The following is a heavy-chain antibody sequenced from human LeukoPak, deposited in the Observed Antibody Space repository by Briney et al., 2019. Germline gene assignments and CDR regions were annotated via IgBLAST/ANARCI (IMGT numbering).Heavy chain of an antibody. CDR3: AKGGWSGSPLNWFDP. V-gene: IGHV3-23*01. CDR2: ISGRGDGT. Sequence: GGSLRLSCTASGFTFSTYGMSWVRQAPGKGLEWVSGISGRGDGTYYADSVKGRFTIPRDNSKNTLYMQVNSLRVEDTAVYYCAKGGWSGSPLNWFDPWGQGTLVTVFS. J-gene: IGHJ5*02. D-gene: IGHD3-3*01. CDR1: GFTFSTYG.